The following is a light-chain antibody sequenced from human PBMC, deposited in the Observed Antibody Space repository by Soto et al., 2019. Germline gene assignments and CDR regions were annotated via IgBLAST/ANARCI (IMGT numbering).Light chain of an antibody. J-gene: IGKJ4*01. Sequence: EIVLTQSPATLSLSPGERATLSCRASQSVSSYLAWYQQKPGQAPRLLIYDASNRATGIPVRFSGSGSGTDFTLTISSLEPEDFALYYCQQRSNWLTFGGGTKVEIK. CDR2: DAS. CDR1: QSVSSY. V-gene: IGKV3-11*01. CDR3: QQRSNWLT.